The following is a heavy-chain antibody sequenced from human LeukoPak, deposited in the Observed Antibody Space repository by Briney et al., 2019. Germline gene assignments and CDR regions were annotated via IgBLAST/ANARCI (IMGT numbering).Heavy chain of an antibody. J-gene: IGHJ4*02. CDR2: IKSKTDGGTT. CDR1: GFTFSNAW. CDR3: TTGLVPAAIGYSSSWYTIQGFFY. Sequence: PGGSLRLSCAASGFTFSNAWMSWVRQAPGKGLEWVGRIKSKTDGGTTDYAAPVKGRFTISRDDSKNTLYLQMNSLKTEDTVVYYCTTGLVPAAIGYSSSWYTIQGFFYWGQGTLVTVSS. V-gene: IGHV3-15*01. D-gene: IGHD6-13*01.